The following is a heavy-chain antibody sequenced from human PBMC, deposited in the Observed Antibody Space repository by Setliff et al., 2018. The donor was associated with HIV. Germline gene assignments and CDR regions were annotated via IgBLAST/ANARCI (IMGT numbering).Heavy chain of an antibody. CDR2: IIPIFGST. CDR3: AAHYDILTGYRRPLDY. D-gene: IGHD3-9*01. J-gene: IGHJ4*02. Sequence: SVKVSCKASGGTFSNYAISWVRQAPGQGLEWMGGIIPIFGSTKYAQKFQDRVTITADTSTDTAYMELNSLRSEDTAVYYCAAHYDILTGYRRPLDYWGQGTLVTVSS. CDR1: GGTFSNYA. V-gene: IGHV1-69*06.